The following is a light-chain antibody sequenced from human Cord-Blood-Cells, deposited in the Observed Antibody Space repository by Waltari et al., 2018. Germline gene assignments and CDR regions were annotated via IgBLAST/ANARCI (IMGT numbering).Light chain of an antibody. CDR2: WAS. J-gene: IGKJ2*01. V-gene: IGKV4-1*01. Sequence: DIVMTQSPDSLAVSLGERATINCKSSQSVLYSSNNKNYLAWYQQKPGQPPKMLIYWASTRESGVPDRFSGSGSGTDFTRTISSLRAEDVAVYYCQQYYSTPYTFGQGTKLEIK. CDR1: QSVLYSSNNKNY. CDR3: QQYYSTPYT.